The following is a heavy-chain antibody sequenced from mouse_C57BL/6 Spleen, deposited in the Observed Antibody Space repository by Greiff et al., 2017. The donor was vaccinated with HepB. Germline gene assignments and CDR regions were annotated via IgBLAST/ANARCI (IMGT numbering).Heavy chain of an antibody. D-gene: IGHD2-13*01. J-gene: IGHJ1*03. Sequence: DVKLVESGGGLVQPGESLKLSCESNEYEFPSHDMSWVRKTPEKRLALVAAINSDGGSTYYPDTMERRFIISRDNTKKTLYLQISSLRSEDTALYYCARAGDSHWDFDVWGTGTTVTVSS. CDR2: INSDGGST. V-gene: IGHV5-2*01. CDR3: ARAGDSHWDFDV. CDR1: EYEFPSHD.